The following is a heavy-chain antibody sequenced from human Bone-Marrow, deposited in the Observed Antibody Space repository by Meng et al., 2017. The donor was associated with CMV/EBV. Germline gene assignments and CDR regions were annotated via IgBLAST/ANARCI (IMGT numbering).Heavy chain of an antibody. CDR1: GYTFTNYD. D-gene: IGHD3-3*01. J-gene: IGHJ3*02. Sequence: ASVKVSCKASGYTFTNYDINWVRQAPGQGLEWMGWMNPNSGNTGYAQKFQGRVTMTRNTSISTAYMELSSLRSEDTAVYYCAIPAGDFWSGQGSPDAFDIWGQGTMVTVSS. CDR2: MNPNSGNT. V-gene: IGHV1-8*01. CDR3: AIPAGDFWSGQGSPDAFDI.